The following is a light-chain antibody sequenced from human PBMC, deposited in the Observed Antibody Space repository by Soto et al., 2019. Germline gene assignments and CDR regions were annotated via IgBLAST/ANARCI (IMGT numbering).Light chain of an antibody. CDR3: QQYSSYPLT. J-gene: IGKJ4*01. V-gene: IGKV1-5*03. CDR1: QSISNW. Sequence: DIQMTQSPSTLSASVGDRVTITCRASQSISNWLAWYQQKPGKAPNLLIYKASNLESGVPSKFSGSGSGTEFTLTISSLQPDDFATYYCQQYSSYPLTFGGGTKVEIK. CDR2: KAS.